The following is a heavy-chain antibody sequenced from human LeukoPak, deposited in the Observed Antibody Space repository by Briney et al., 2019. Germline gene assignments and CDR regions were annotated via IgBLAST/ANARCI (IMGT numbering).Heavy chain of an antibody. J-gene: IGHJ3*02. CDR2: ISYDGSNK. V-gene: IGHV3-30-3*01. CDR1: GFTFSSYA. D-gene: IGHD2-2*01. CDR3: ARGLVPAASSLGAFDI. Sequence: GVSLRLSCAASGFTFSSYAMHWVRQAPGKGLEWVAVISYDGSNKYYADSVKGRFTISRDNSKNTLYLQMNSLRAEDTAVYYCARGLVPAASSLGAFDIWGQGTMATVSS.